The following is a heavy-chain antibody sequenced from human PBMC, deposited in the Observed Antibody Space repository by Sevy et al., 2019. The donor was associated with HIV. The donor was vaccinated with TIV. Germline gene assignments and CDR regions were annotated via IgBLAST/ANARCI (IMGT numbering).Heavy chain of an antibody. D-gene: IGHD2-2*01. Sequence: GGSLRLSCAASGFTFSSYSMNWVRQAPGKGLEWVSSISSSSSYIYYADSVKGRFTISRDNAKNALYLQMNSLRAEDTAVYYRARDHENVVVPAAIRWGWFDPWGQGTLVTVSS. CDR1: GFTFSSYS. J-gene: IGHJ5*02. CDR3: ARDHENVVVPAAIRWGWFDP. V-gene: IGHV3-21*01. CDR2: ISSSSSYI.